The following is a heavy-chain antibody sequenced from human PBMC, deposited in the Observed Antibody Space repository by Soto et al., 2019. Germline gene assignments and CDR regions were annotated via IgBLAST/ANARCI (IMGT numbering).Heavy chain of an antibody. CDR2: IYPGDSDT. D-gene: IGHD4-4*01. CDR1: GYSFTGYW. Sequence: PGESLKISCKGSGYSFTGYWIGWVRQMPGKGLEWMGIIYPGDSDTRYSPSFQGQVTISADKSISTAYLQWSSLKASDTAMYYCARLNRTVYYYYGMDVWGQGTTVTVSS. V-gene: IGHV5-51*01. CDR3: ARLNRTVYYYYGMDV. J-gene: IGHJ6*02.